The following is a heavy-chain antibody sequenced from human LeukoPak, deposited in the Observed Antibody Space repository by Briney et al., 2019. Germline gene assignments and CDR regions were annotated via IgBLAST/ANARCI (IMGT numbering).Heavy chain of an antibody. D-gene: IGHD3-16*02. J-gene: IGHJ5*02. V-gene: IGHV3-30*02. Sequence: PGGSLRLSCAASGFTFSSYGMHWVRQAPGKGLEWVAFIRYDGSNKYYADSVKGRFTISRDNSKNTLYLQMNRLRAEDTAVYYCAKGGQYGYVWGSYLPHWFDPWGQGTLVTVSS. CDR2: IRYDGSNK. CDR1: GFTFSSYG. CDR3: AKGGQYGYVWGSYLPHWFDP.